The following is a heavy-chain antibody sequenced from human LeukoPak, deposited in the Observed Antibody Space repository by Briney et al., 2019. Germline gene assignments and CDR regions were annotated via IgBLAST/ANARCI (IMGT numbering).Heavy chain of an antibody. Sequence: GGSLRLSCAASGFTFSSYAMSWVRQAPGKGLEWDSTISGSGGSTYSADSVKGRFTISRDNSKNTLYLQMNSLRAEDTALYFCAKDDQVVGATSFDYWGQGTLVTVSS. CDR1: GFTFSSYA. V-gene: IGHV3-23*01. J-gene: IGHJ4*02. CDR3: AKDDQVVGATSFDY. D-gene: IGHD1-26*01. CDR2: ISGSGGST.